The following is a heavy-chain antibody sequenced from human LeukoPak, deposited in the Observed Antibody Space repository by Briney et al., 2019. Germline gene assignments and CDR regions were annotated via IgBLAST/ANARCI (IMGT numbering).Heavy chain of an antibody. J-gene: IGHJ4*02. V-gene: IGHV3-48*03. CDR1: GLPFSSYE. D-gene: IGHD3-16*02. CDR3: ARDGRSRGLSHVNFDY. Sequence: GGSLRLSCAASGLPFSSYEMNWVRQAPGKGLEWVSYISSSGMTKYYAVSVKGRFTMSRDNAKNSLYLQLNSLRAEDTAVYYCARDGRSRGLSHVNFDYWGQGILVTVSS. CDR2: ISSSGMTK.